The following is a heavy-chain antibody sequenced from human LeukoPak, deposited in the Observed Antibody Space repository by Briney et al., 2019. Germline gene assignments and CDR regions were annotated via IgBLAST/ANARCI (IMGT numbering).Heavy chain of an antibody. J-gene: IGHJ6*02. V-gene: IGHV4-31*03. CDR2: IYYSGST. CDR3: ARGAASDYGVNNYYGMDV. Sequence: SETLSLTCTVSGGSISSGGYYWSWIRQHPGKGLEWIGYIYYSGSTYYNPSLKSRVTISVDTSKNQFSLKLSSVTAADTAVYYCARGAASDYGVNNYYGMDVWGQGTTVTVSS. D-gene: IGHD4-17*01. CDR1: GGSISSGGYY.